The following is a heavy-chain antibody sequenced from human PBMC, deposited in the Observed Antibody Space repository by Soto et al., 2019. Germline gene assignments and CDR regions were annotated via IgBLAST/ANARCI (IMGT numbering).Heavy chain of an antibody. J-gene: IGHJ5*02. CDR2: ISAYNGNT. V-gene: IGHV1-18*01. CDR1: GCTFTSDG. CDR3: ARSRDTARVHFGP. Sequence: AAVKVSSKASGCTFTSDGISRVRHAPGQGLEWMGWISAYNGNTNYAQKLQGRVTMTTDTSTSTAYMELRSLRSDDTAVYYGARSRDTARVHFGPWRQGTLVIVSS. D-gene: IGHD5-18*01.